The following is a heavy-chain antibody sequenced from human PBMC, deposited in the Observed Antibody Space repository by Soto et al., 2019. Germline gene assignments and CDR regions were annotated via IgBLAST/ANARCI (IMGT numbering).Heavy chain of an antibody. CDR3: ARDGGAAAWGYGMDV. V-gene: IGHV3-33*01. CDR1: GFTFSSYG. D-gene: IGHD6-13*01. Sequence: QVQLVESGGGVVQPGRSLRLSCAASGFTFSSYGMHWVRQAPGKGLEWVAVIWYDGSNKYYADSVKGRFTISRDNSKNTLYLQMNSLRAEDTAVYYCARDGGAAAWGYGMDVWGQGTTVTVSS. CDR2: IWYDGSNK. J-gene: IGHJ6*02.